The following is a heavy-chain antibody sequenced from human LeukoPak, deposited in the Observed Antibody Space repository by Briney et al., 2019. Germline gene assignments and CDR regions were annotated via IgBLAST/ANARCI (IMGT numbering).Heavy chain of an antibody. J-gene: IGHJ6*02. V-gene: IGHV3-49*04. D-gene: IGHD1-14*01. CDR2: IRSKAYGGTT. CDR1: GFTFGDYA. CDR3: TRWGISADYYGMDV. Sequence: PGRSLRLSCTASGFTFGDYAMSWVRQAPGKGLEWVGFIRSKAYGGTTEYAASVKGRFTISRDDSKSIAYLQMNSLKTEDTAVYYCTRWGISADYYGMDVWGQGTTVTVSS.